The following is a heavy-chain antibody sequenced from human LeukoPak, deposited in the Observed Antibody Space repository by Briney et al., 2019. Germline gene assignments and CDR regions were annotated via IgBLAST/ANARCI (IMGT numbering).Heavy chain of an antibody. D-gene: IGHD2-2*01. CDR2: ISSSSSTM. CDR3: AGYCSTISCRNIDY. V-gene: IGHV3-48*04. CDR1: GFTFSSYW. Sequence: GGSLRLSCAASGFTFSSYWMHWVRQAPGKGLEWVSYISSSSSTMYYADSAKGRFTISRDNAKNSLYLQMNSLRAEDTAVYYCAGYCSTISCRNIDYWGQGTLVTVSS. J-gene: IGHJ4*02.